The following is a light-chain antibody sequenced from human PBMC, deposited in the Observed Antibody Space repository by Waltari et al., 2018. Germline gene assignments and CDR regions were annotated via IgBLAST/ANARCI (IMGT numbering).Light chain of an antibody. CDR2: DVS. J-gene: IGLJ2*01. CDR3: SSQSSNDVVL. CDR1: SNDVGGYNF. V-gene: IGLV2-14*01. Sequence: QSALTQPASVSGSPGQSVTIVRAGTSNDVGGYNFVSWYQEHPGQAPRVIIYDVSDRASGVSDRFSGSKSGNTASLTISGLQAEDEADYYCSSQSSNDVVLFGGGTKLTVL.